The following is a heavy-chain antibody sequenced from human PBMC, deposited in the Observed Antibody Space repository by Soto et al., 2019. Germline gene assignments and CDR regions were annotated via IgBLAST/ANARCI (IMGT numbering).Heavy chain of an antibody. CDR1: GGSISSSSYY. V-gene: IGHV4-39*01. J-gene: IGHJ4*02. CDR3: ARLVSATMVRGFRDGTKYYFDY. CDR2: IYYSGST. Sequence: QLQLQESGPGLVKPSETLSLTCTVSGGSISSSSYYWGWIRQPPGKGLEWIGSIYYSGSTYYNPSLKSRVTISVDTSKNQFSLKLSSVTAADTAVYYCARLVSATMVRGFRDGTKYYFDYWGQGTLVTVSS. D-gene: IGHD3-10*01.